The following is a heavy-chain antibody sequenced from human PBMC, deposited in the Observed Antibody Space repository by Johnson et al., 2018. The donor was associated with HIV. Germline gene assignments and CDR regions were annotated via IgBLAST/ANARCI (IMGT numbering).Heavy chain of an antibody. CDR3: AKDRRSFYGGKAADVWNGFLPSALDI. Sequence: VQLVESGGGVVRPGGSLRLSCAASGFTFDDYGMSWVRQAPGKGLEWVSFIRYDGSNKYYADSVKGRFTISRDNSKNTLYLQMNSLRGEDTAVYYCAKDRRSFYGGKAADVWNGFLPSALDIWGQGTMVTVSS. J-gene: IGHJ3*02. V-gene: IGHV3-30*02. CDR2: IRYDGSNK. CDR1: GFTFDDYG. D-gene: IGHD4-23*01.